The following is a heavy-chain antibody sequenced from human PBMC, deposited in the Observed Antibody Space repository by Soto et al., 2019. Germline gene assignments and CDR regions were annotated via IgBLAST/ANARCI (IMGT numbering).Heavy chain of an antibody. Sequence: QVQLVESGGGVVQPGRSLRLSCAASGFTFGSYGIHWVRQAPGKGLEWVAVISYDGSNTYYADSVKGRFTISRDNSKNTLYLQMNSLRAEDTAVYYCAKDGRRFLEWLSPVDYWGQGTLVTVSS. CDR3: AKDGRRFLEWLSPVDY. V-gene: IGHV3-30*18. J-gene: IGHJ4*02. D-gene: IGHD3-3*01. CDR1: GFTFGSYG. CDR2: ISYDGSNT.